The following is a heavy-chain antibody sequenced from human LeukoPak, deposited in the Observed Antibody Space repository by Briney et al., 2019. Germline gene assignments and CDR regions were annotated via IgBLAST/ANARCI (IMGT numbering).Heavy chain of an antibody. CDR2: IKQDGSEK. CDR1: GFTFSSYW. CDR3: AREMRWLQSAFDY. D-gene: IGHD5-24*01. Sequence: GGSLRLSCAASGFTFSSYWMSWVRQAPGKGLEWVANIKQDGSEKYYVDSVKGRFTISRDNPKNSLYLQMNSLRAEDTAVYYCAREMRWLQSAFDYWGQGTLVTVSS. V-gene: IGHV3-7*01. J-gene: IGHJ4*02.